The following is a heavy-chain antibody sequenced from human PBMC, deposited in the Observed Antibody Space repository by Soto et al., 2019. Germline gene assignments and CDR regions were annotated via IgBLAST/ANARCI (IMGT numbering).Heavy chain of an antibody. V-gene: IGHV3-43*01. D-gene: IGHD6-13*01. Sequence: EVQLVESGGVVVQPGGSLRLSCAASGFTFDDYTMHWVRQAPGKGLEWVSLISWDGGSTYYADSVKGRFTISRDNSKNSLYLQMNSLRTEDTALYYCAKGGAAAGRGGCIDYWGQGTLVTVSS. J-gene: IGHJ4*02. CDR1: GFTFDDYT. CDR2: ISWDGGST. CDR3: AKGGAAAGRGGCIDY.